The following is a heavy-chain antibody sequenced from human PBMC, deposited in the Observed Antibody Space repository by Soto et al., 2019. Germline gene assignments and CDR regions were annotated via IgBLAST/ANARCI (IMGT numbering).Heavy chain of an antibody. CDR2: ITSRGGST. J-gene: IGHJ4*02. CDR1: GYTFIDNY. D-gene: IGHD1-26*01. V-gene: IGHV1-46*01. Sequence: QVQLVQSGAEVKKPGASVKVSCKASGYTFIDNYMQWVRQAPGQGLEWMGVITSRGGSTTYAPKFQGRVTLTSYTSTSTVNMELGSLTSDDTAVYYCARGEWELWAFDYWGQGTLVTVSS. CDR3: ARGEWELWAFDY.